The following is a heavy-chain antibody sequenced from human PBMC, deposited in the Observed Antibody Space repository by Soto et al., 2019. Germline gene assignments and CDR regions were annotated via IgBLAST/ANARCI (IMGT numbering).Heavy chain of an antibody. Sequence: QVQLQESGPGLVKPSETLSLTCTVSGAFSSTCYWSWIRQPPGKGLEWIGYMNNIGRTNYNPSLKSRVTISLDTSKNQFSLKLSSVIAADTAVYYCARSFCRDAVRCNWFDPWGLGTLVTASS. CDR3: ARSFCRDAVRCNWFDP. J-gene: IGHJ5*02. D-gene: IGHD2-8*01. V-gene: IGHV4-59*01. CDR2: MNNIGRT. CDR1: GAFSSTCY.